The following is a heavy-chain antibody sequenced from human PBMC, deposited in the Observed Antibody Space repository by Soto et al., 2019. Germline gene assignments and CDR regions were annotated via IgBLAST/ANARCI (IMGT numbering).Heavy chain of an antibody. CDR2: INHSGST. CDR3: AADYGDGGGY. J-gene: IGHJ4*02. V-gene: IGHV4-34*01. Sequence: QVQLQQWGAGLLKPSETLSLTCAVYGGSFSGYYCSWIRQPPGKGLEWIGEINHSGSTNYNPSLKSRVTISVDTSKNQFSLKLSSVTAADTAVYYCAADYGDGGGYWGQGTLVTVSS. CDR1: GGSFSGYY. D-gene: IGHD4-17*01.